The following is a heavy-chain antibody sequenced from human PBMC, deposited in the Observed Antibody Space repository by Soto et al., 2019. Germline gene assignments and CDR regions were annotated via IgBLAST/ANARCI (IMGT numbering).Heavy chain of an antibody. CDR1: GGSISSGGYY. Sequence: SETLSLTCTVSGGSISSGGYYWSWIRQHPGKGLEWIGYIYYSGSTYYNPSLKSRVTISVDTSKNQFSLELSSLRSEDTAVYYCARPNYYYYYGMDVWGQGTTVTVSS. J-gene: IGHJ6*02. CDR3: ARPNYYYYYGMDV. V-gene: IGHV4-31*03. CDR2: IYYSGST.